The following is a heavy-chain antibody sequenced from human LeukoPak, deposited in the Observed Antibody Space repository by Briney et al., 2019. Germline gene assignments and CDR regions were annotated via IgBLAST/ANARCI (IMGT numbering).Heavy chain of an antibody. CDR2: IYTSGST. CDR3: ARHDPYYYDSGGYYSDWYFDL. V-gene: IGHV4-4*07. Sequence: SETLSLTCTVSGGSISSYYWSWIRQPAGKGLEWIGRIYTSGSTNYNPSLKSRVTMSVDTSKNQFSLKLSSVTAADTAVYYCARHDPYYYDSGGYYSDWYFDLWGRGTLVAVSS. CDR1: GGSISSYY. D-gene: IGHD3-22*01. J-gene: IGHJ2*01.